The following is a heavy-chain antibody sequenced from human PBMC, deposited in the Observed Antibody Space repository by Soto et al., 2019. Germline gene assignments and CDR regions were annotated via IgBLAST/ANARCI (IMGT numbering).Heavy chain of an antibody. CDR1: GFTFDDYA. V-gene: IGHV3-9*01. Sequence: EVQLVESGGGLVQPGRSLRLSCVASGFTFDDYAMHWVRQAPGKGLEWVSGISWTSDTIGYADSVKGRFTISRDNAKKSLYLQMNSLGAEDTALYYCAKGDSGTYYSSHDYWGQGTLVTVSS. CDR3: AKGDSGTYYSSHDY. J-gene: IGHJ4*02. CDR2: ISWTSDTI. D-gene: IGHD1-26*01.